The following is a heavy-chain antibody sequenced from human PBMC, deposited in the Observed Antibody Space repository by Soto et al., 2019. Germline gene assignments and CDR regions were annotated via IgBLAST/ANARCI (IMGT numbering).Heavy chain of an antibody. V-gene: IGHV3-23*01. CDR3: AKDRYLDPDSRGSVFEN. CDR2: ISRYGDFT. CDR1: GFTFNIYA. Sequence: EVQLLESGGDLIQPGGSLRLSCAASGFTFNIYAMTWVRQAPGKGLEWVSAISRYGDFTYYADSVEGRFTISRDNSKNTLYLQMNSLRAEDTAVYYCAKDRYLDPDSRGSVFENWGQGTLVTVSS. D-gene: IGHD3-22*01. J-gene: IGHJ4*02.